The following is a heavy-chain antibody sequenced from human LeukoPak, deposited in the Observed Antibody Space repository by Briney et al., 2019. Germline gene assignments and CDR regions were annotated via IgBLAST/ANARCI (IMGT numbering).Heavy chain of an antibody. Sequence: SETLSLTCTVSGGSIGSGGYYWSWIRQHPGKGLEWIGYIYTSGGTNYIPSLKGRVTISIDTSKNQFSLKLSSVTAADSAVYYCARLTRLSTSPDRYYLDYWGQGTLVTVSS. J-gene: IGHJ4*02. CDR1: GGSIGSGGYY. CDR2: IYTSGGT. D-gene: IGHD6-6*01. V-gene: IGHV4-61*08. CDR3: ARLTRLSTSPDRYYLDY.